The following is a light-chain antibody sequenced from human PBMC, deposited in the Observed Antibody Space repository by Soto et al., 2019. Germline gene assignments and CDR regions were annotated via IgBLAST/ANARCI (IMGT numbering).Light chain of an antibody. Sequence: QSVLTQPASGSGFPGQSITISCTGTSSDVGGYNYVSWYQQHPGKAPKLMIYDVSNRPSGVSNRFSGSKSGNTASLTISGLQAEDEADYYCSSYTSSSTLYVLGTGTKVTVL. V-gene: IGLV2-14*01. CDR1: SSDVGGYNY. J-gene: IGLJ1*01. CDR3: SSYTSSSTLYV. CDR2: DVS.